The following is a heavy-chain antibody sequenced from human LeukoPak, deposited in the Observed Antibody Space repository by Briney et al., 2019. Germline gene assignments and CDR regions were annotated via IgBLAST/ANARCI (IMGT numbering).Heavy chain of an antibody. V-gene: IGHV3-13*01. CDR2: IGTAGDT. CDR1: GFTFSTYW. Sequence: GGSLRLSCAASGFTFSTYWMHWVRQAPGKGLVWVSAIGTAGDTFYPGSVKGRFAISRENAKNSLYLQMNSLRAGDTAVYYCARAGGYYYYYYMDVWGKGTTVTVSS. J-gene: IGHJ6*03. CDR3: ARAGGYYYYYYMDV.